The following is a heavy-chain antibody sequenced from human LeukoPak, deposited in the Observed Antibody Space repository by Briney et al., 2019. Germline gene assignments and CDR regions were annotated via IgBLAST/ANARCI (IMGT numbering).Heavy chain of an antibody. D-gene: IGHD6-19*01. CDR2: ISYDGSNK. CDR3: ARDGASSSGWYLGYYFDY. V-gene: IGHV3-30*03. Sequence: GGSLRLSCAASEFTFSSYGMHWVRQAPGKGLEWVAVISYDGSNKYYADSVKGRFTISRDNSKNTLYLQMNSLRAEDTAVYYCARDGASSSGWYLGYYFDYWGQGTLVTVSS. CDR1: EFTFSSYG. J-gene: IGHJ4*02.